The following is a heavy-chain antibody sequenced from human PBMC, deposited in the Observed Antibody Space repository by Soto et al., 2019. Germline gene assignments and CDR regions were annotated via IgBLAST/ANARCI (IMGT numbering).Heavy chain of an antibody. V-gene: IGHV3-23*01. CDR3: AKDLGSTMVRGVIGYYFDY. CDR2: ISGSGGST. Sequence: GGSLRLSCAASGFTFTNYWMHWVRQAPGKGLEWVSAISGSGGSTYYADSVKGRFTISRDNSKNTLYLQMNSLRAEDTAVYYCAKDLGSTMVRGVIGYYFDYWGQGTLVTVSS. D-gene: IGHD3-10*01. CDR1: GFTFTNYW. J-gene: IGHJ4*02.